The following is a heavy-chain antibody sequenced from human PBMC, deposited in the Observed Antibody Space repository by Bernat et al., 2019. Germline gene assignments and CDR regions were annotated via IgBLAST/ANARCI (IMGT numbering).Heavy chain of an antibody. J-gene: IGHJ4*02. CDR3: ARPKNNDYVDY. CDR1: GGSISSSSYY. V-gene: IGHV4-39*01. CDR2: IYYSGST. D-gene: IGHD2-8*01. Sequence: QLQLQELGPGLVKPSETLSLTCTVSGGSISSSSYYWGWIRQPPGKGLEWIGSIYYSGSTYYNPSLKSRVTISVDTSKNQFSLKLSSVTAADTAVYYCARPKNNDYVDYWGQGTLVTVSS.